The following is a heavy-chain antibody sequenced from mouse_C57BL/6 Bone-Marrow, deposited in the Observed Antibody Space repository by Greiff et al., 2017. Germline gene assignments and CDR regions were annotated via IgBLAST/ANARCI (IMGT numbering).Heavy chain of an antibody. CDR2: IYPGDGDT. D-gene: IGHD1-1*01. Sequence: QVQLQQSGPELVKPGASVKISCKASGYAFSSSWMNWVKQRPGKGLEWIGRIYPGDGDTNYNGKFKGKATLTADKSSSTAYMQLSSLTSEDSAVYFCARRGFYYSSNYAMDYWGQGTSVTVSS. V-gene: IGHV1-82*01. CDR3: ARRGFYYSSNYAMDY. CDR1: GYAFSSSW. J-gene: IGHJ4*01.